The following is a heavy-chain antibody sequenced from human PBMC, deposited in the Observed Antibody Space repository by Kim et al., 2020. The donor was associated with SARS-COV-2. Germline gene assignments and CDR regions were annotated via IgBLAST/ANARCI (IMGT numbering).Heavy chain of an antibody. CDR3: ARGVTMVQGVIGAFDI. J-gene: IGHJ3*02. Sequence: KFQGRVTVTADESTSTAYMGMSSLRSEDTAVYYCARGVTMVQGVIGAFDIWGQGTMVTVSS. V-gene: IGHV1-69*01. D-gene: IGHD3-10*01.